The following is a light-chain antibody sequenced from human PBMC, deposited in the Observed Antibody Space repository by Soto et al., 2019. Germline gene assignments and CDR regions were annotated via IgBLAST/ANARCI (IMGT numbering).Light chain of an antibody. CDR3: AAWDDSLNGRV. CDR1: YSNLKTNT. CDR2: SNN. J-gene: IGLJ2*01. Sequence: QSVLTQPPSASGTPGQRVSISCSGSYSNLKTNTVNWYQHLPGTAPKLLIFSNNQRPSGVPDRFSGSKSGTSASLVITGLQSEDEADYYCAAWDDSLNGRVFGGGTQLTVL. V-gene: IGLV1-44*01.